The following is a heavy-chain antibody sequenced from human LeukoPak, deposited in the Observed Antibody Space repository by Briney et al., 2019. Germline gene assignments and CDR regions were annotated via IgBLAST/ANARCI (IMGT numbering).Heavy chain of an antibody. D-gene: IGHD4-17*01. J-gene: IGHJ4*02. CDR2: ISAYNGNT. CDR3: ARDPLEYGDYVKQPRGGHQDY. V-gene: IGHV1-18*01. CDR1: GYTFTSYG. Sequence: ASVKVSCKASGYTFTSYGISWVRQAPGQGLEWMGWISAYNGNTNYAQKLQGRVTMTTDTSTSTAYMELRSLRSDDTAVYYCARDPLEYGDYVKQPRGGHQDYWGQGTLVTVSS.